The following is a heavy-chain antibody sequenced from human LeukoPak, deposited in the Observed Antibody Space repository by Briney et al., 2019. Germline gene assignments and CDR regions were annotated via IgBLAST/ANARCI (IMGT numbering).Heavy chain of an antibody. CDR3: ARRSAVAGTVDY. V-gene: IGHV3-74*01. Sequence: PGGTLRLSCAASGFTFTSFAMSWVRQAPGKGLVWVSRINSDGSSTNYADSVKGRFTISRDNAKNTLYLQMNSLRAEDTAVYYCARRSAVAGTVDYWGQGTLVTVSS. CDR1: GFTFTSFA. J-gene: IGHJ4*02. CDR2: INSDGSST. D-gene: IGHD6-19*01.